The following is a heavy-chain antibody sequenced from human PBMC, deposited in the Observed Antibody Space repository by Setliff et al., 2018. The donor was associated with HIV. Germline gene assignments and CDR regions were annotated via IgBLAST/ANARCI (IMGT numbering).Heavy chain of an antibody. V-gene: IGHV1-18*01. CDR2: ISAYNGNT. CDR3: ARFPNPSQIVVIMPPDY. J-gene: IGHJ4*02. Sequence: ASVKVSCKASGYTFINYGISWVRQAPGQGLEWMGWISAYNGNTNYAQKFQGRVTMTTDTSTSTAYMEMRSLRSDDTAVYYCARFPNPSQIVVIMPPDYWGQGTLVTVSS. CDR1: GYTFINYG. D-gene: IGHD3-22*01.